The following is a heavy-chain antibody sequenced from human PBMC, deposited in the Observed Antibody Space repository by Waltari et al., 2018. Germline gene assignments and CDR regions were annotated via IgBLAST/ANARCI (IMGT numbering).Heavy chain of an antibody. CDR3: ATAKVRGPAARFSLLP. V-gene: IGHV1-69-2*01. Sequence: EVQLAQSGAEVKKPGATVKISCKVSGYTFTDYYMHWVQQAPGKGLERMGLVDPEDGETIYAEKFQGRVTITADTSTDTAYMELSSLRSEDTAVYYCATAKVRGPAARFSLLPWGQGTLVTVSS. CDR2: VDPEDGET. CDR1: GYTFTDYY. D-gene: IGHD2-2*01. J-gene: IGHJ5*02.